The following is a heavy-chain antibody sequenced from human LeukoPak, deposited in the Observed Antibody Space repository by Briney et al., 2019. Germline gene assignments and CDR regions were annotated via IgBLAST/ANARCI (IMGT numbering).Heavy chain of an antibody. Sequence: SQTLSLTCTVSGCSISSGDYYWSWIRQPPGKGLEWIGYIYYSGSTYYNPSLKSRVTISVDTSKNQFSLKLSSVTAADTAVYYCARSDRDYGSGSYYTPSLEYWGQGTLVTVSS. V-gene: IGHV4-30-4*01. J-gene: IGHJ4*02. CDR3: ARSDRDYGSGSYYTPSLEY. D-gene: IGHD3-10*01. CDR2: IYYSGST. CDR1: GCSISSGDYY.